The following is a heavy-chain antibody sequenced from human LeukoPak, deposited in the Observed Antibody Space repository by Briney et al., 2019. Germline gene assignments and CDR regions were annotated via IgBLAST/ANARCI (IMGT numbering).Heavy chain of an antibody. Sequence: SETLSLTCAVSGYSISSGDYWGLSRQPPGEGVGWGGIIYHSGRTSYNTHFKNRVTISVDTSKNQSSLTLSSVPAAHTAVYYSARPTLPYYDSSGYYYQGAFDIWGQGTMVTVSS. CDR2: IYHSGRT. CDR3: ARPTLPYYDSSGYYYQGAFDI. V-gene: IGHV4-38-2*01. J-gene: IGHJ3*02. CDR1: GYSISSGDY. D-gene: IGHD3-22*01.